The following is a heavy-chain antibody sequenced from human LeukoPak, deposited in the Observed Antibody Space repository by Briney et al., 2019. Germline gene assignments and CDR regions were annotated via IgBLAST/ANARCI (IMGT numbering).Heavy chain of an antibody. CDR2: IYTSGST. D-gene: IGHD2-15*01. Sequence: PSQALSLTCTVSGGSISSGSYYWSWIRQPAGKGLEWIGRIYTSGSTNYNPSLKSRVTISVDTSKNQFSVKLSSVTAADTAVYYCARHGVATWFDPWGQGTLVTVSS. CDR1: GGSISSGSYY. CDR3: ARHGVATWFDP. V-gene: IGHV4-61*02. J-gene: IGHJ5*02.